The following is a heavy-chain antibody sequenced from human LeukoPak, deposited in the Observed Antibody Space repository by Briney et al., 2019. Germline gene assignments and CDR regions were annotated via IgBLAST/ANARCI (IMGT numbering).Heavy chain of an antibody. CDR1: GFIFSNYD. V-gene: IGHV3-13*04. CDR3: ARGERHAWYDGMDV. CDR2: ICRSGST. J-gene: IGHJ6*02. D-gene: IGHD2-2*01. Sequence: PWGSLRLSCAASGFIFSNYDLRWVRQATGKGLEWVSSICRSGSTHYSDSVQGRFYISREDAKNSLYLHMNTLRGGDQAVYYCARGERHAWYDGMDVWGQGTPVTVS.